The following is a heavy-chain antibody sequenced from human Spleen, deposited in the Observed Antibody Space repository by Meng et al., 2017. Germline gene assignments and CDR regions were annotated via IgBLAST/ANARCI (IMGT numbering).Heavy chain of an antibody. CDR1: GFTFGDYA. J-gene: IGHJ4*02. Sequence: GESLKISCTASGFTFGDYAMSWFRQAPGKGLEWVSSISGSGGSTYYADSVKGRFTISRDNSKNTLYLQMNSLRAEDTAVYYCTKGLDCGSTSCYTRTNFFDYWGQGTLVTVSS. CDR3: TKGLDCGSTSCYTRTNFFDY. D-gene: IGHD2-2*02. V-gene: IGHV3-23*01. CDR2: ISGSGGST.